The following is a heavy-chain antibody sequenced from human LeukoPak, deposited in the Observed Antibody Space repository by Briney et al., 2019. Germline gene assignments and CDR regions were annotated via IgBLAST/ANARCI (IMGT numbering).Heavy chain of an antibody. CDR2: IYSGGST. D-gene: IGHD5-18*01. J-gene: IGHJ5*02. Sequence: GGSLRLSCAASGFTFSSYEMNWVRQAPGKGLEWVSVIYSGGSTYYADSVKGRFTISRHNSKNTLYLQMNSLRAEDTAVYYCAREDTAMVTSWFDPWGQGTLVTVSS. V-gene: IGHV3-53*04. CDR3: AREDTAMVTSWFDP. CDR1: GFTFSSYE.